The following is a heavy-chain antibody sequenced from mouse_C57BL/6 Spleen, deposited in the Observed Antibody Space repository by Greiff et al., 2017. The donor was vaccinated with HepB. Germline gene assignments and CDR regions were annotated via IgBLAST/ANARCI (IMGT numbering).Heavy chain of an antibody. D-gene: IGHD3-2*02. J-gene: IGHJ3*01. CDR1: GYTFTSYT. Sequence: VQLQQSGAELARPGASVKMSCKASGYTFTSYTMHWVKQRPGQGLEWIGYINPSSGYTKYNQKFKDKATLTADKSSSTAYMQLSSLTSEDSAVYYCAGDGSGYVGVAYWGQGTRVTVSA. V-gene: IGHV1-4*01. CDR2: INPSSGYT. CDR3: AGDGSGYVGVAY.